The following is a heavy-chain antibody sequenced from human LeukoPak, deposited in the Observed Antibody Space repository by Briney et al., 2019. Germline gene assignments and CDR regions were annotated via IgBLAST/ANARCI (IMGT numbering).Heavy chain of an antibody. J-gene: IGHJ3*02. D-gene: IGHD6-13*01. CDR1: GGSISNFY. CDR3: ARDKRGRAAAGAFDI. CDR2: IYYSGST. Sequence: SETLSLTCTVSGGSISNFYWSWIRQPPGKGLEWIGYIYYSGSTNYNPSLKSRVTISVDTSKNQFSLELSSVTAADTAVYYCARDKRGRAAAGAFDIWGQGTMVTVSS. V-gene: IGHV4-59*01.